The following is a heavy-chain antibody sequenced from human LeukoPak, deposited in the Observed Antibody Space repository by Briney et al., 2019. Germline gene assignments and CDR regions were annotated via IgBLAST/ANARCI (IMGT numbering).Heavy chain of an antibody. Sequence: GGSLRLSCAAPGFTFSSYSMNWVRQAPGKGLEWVSYISSRSSSIYYADSVKGRFTISRDNAKNSLYLQMNSLRAEDTAVYYCARDLWFGEYWGQGTLVTVSS. V-gene: IGHV3-48*04. J-gene: IGHJ4*02. CDR3: ARDLWFGEY. CDR1: GFTFSSYS. CDR2: ISSRSSSI. D-gene: IGHD3-10*01.